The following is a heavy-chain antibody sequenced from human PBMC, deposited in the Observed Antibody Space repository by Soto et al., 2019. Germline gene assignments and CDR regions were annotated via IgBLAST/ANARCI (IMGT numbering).Heavy chain of an antibody. CDR2: IRSKAYGGTT. D-gene: IGHD6-19*01. V-gene: IGHV3-49*03. Sequence: GGSLRLSCTASGFPFGDYSMSWFRQAPGKGLEWVGFIRSKAYGGTTEYAASVKGRFTISRDDSKSIAYLQMNSLKTEDTAVYYCTRDRYSSGWRGYYYYMDVWGKGTTVTVSS. CDR3: TRDRYSSGWRGYYYYMDV. CDR1: GFPFGDYS. J-gene: IGHJ6*03.